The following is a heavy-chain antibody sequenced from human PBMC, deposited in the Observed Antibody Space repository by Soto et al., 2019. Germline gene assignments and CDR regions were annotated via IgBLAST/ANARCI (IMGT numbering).Heavy chain of an antibody. CDR2: IYHSGST. J-gene: IGHJ4*02. Sequence: QVPLQESGPRLVRPSGTLSLTSNVSSGSIITANWWSWVRQPPGRGLEWIGEIYHSGSTNYNLSLKSRVTLSVDKSKNQFSLRLSSVTAADTAMYYCARRGGGVVLAATTPFDYWGQGTLVTVSS. CDR1: SGSIITANW. D-gene: IGHD2-15*01. V-gene: IGHV4-4*02. CDR3: ARRGGGVVLAATTPFDY.